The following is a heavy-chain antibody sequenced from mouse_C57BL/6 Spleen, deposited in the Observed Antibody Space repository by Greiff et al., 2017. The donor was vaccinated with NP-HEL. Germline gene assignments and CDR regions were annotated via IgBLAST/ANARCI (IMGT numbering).Heavy chain of an antibody. V-gene: IGHV1-76*01. CDR3: AREECYYYGRDV. CDR2: LYPGSGNT. Sequence: VQLQQSGAELVRPGASVKLSCKASGYTFTDYYINWVKQRPGQGLEWIARLYPGSGNTYYNEKFKGKATMTAEKSSSTAYMQLSSLTSEDSAVYFCAREECYYYGRDVWGTGTTVTVSS. J-gene: IGHJ1*03. CDR1: GYTFTDYY. D-gene: IGHD1-1*01.